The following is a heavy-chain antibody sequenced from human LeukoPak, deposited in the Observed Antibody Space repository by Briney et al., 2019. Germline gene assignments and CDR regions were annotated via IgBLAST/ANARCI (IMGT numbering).Heavy chain of an antibody. CDR3: ARDTQWEPQY. J-gene: IGHJ4*02. CDR1: GFTFSSYG. CDR2: ISYDGSNK. V-gene: IGHV3-30*03. Sequence: GRSLRLSCAASGFTFSSYGMHWVRQAPGKGLEWVAVISYDGSNKYYADSVKGRFTISRDNSKNTLYLQMNSLRAEDTAVYYCARDTQWEPQYWGQGTLVTVSS. D-gene: IGHD1-26*01.